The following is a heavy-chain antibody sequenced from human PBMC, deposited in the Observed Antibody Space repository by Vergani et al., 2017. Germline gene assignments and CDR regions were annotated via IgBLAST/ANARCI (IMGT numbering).Heavy chain of an antibody. J-gene: IGHJ4*02. Sequence: QVQLQQWGAGLLKPSKNLSLTCAVYGWSFSGYYWSWDRQPPGQGLEWIGEIKHSGSTNYNPSLKSRVTISLDTSKNQFSLKLSSVTAADTTVYYCARVGSDYVVPTADYFYDSGQGSLLTVYS. V-gene: IGHV4-34*01. D-gene: IGHD4-17*01. CDR2: IKHSGST. CDR3: ARVGSDYVVPTADYFYD. CDR1: GWSFSGYY.